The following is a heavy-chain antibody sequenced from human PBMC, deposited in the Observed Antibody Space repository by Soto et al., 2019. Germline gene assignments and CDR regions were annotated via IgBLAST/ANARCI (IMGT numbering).Heavy chain of an antibody. CDR2: IWSDGSNK. J-gene: IGHJ4*02. Sequence: QVQLVESGGGVVQPGRSLRLSCAASGFTFSSYGLHWVRQAPGKGLEWVAVIWSDGSNKYYADSAKGRFTISRDNSQNTLYLQMNSLRAEDTAVYYCAREFWSGPFDYWGQGTLVTVSS. V-gene: IGHV3-33*01. CDR1: GFTFSSYG. D-gene: IGHD3-3*01. CDR3: AREFWSGPFDY.